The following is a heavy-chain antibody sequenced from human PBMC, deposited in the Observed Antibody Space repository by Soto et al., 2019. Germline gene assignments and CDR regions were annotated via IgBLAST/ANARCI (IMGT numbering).Heavy chain of an antibody. V-gene: IGHV3-53*04. CDR1: GFTVSSNY. J-gene: IGHJ4*02. D-gene: IGHD3-3*01. Sequence: EVQLVESGGGLVQPGGSLRLSCAASGFTVSSNYMSWVRQAPGKGLEWVSVIYSGGSTYYADSVKGRFTISRHNSKNTLYLQMNSLRSEDTAVYYWARVIFGVVNHWGQGTLVTVSS. CDR2: IYSGGST. CDR3: ARVIFGVVNH.